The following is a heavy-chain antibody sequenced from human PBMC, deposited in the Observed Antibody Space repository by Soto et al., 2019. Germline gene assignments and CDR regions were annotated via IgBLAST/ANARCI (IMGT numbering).Heavy chain of an antibody. CDR3: ARLYCSSGSCFEFY. J-gene: IGHJ4*02. CDR1: RGSISGYQ. CDR2: ISDSGNT. Sequence: SETLSLTCTVSRGSISGYQWSWIRQPPGKGLEWIGYISDSGNTNYNPSLKSRVTISMDTSKNQFSLKLSSVAAADTAVYYCARLYCSSGSCFEFYWGQGTLVTVSS. D-gene: IGHD2-15*01. V-gene: IGHV4-59*12.